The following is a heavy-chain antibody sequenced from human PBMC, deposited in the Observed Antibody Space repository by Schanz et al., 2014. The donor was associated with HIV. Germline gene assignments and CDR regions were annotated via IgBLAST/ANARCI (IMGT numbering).Heavy chain of an antibody. Sequence: QVQLVESGGGVVQPGRSLRLSCAASGFTFTSFGMHWVRQAPGKGLDWVAVISYDRSHKYYADSVKGRFTISRDNSKNTLYLQMNSLRADDTAVYYCAREIGGQQLAGNQYYYHYYGMDVWGQGTTVTVSS. CDR1: GFTFTSFG. D-gene: IGHD6-13*01. J-gene: IGHJ6*02. CDR3: AREIGGQQLAGNQYYYHYYGMDV. V-gene: IGHV3-33*01. CDR2: ISYDRSHK.